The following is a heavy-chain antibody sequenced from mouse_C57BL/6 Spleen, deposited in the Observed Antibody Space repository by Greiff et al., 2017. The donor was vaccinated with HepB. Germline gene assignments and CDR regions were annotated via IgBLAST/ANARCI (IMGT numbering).Heavy chain of an antibody. Sequence: VQLQQSGAELGRPGASVKLSCKASGYTFTSYGISWVKQRTGQGLEWIGEIYPRSGNTYYNEKFKGKATLTADKSSSTAYMELRSLTSEDSAVYFCASWDYGSSYVDYWGQGTTLTVSS. CDR1: GYTFTSYG. CDR3: ASWDYGSSYVDY. V-gene: IGHV1-81*01. D-gene: IGHD1-1*01. J-gene: IGHJ2*01. CDR2: IYPRSGNT.